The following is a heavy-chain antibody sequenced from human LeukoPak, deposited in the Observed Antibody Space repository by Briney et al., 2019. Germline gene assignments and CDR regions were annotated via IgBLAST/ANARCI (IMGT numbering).Heavy chain of an antibody. V-gene: IGHV3-21*01. J-gene: IGHJ6*03. Sequence: PGGSLRLSCAASGFTFSSYSMNWVRQAPGKGLEWVSSISSSSSYIYYADSVKGRFTISRDNAKNSLYLQMNSLRAGDTAVYYCARAKSYSSSWYFRGGYYYYMDVWGKGTTVTISS. CDR3: ARAKSYSSSWYFRGGYYYYMDV. CDR1: GFTFSSYS. D-gene: IGHD6-13*01. CDR2: ISSSSSYI.